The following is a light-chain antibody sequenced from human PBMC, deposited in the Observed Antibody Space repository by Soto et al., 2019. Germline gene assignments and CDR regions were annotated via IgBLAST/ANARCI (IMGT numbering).Light chain of an antibody. CDR1: SSDVGGYNY. CDR2: EVN. V-gene: IGLV2-14*01. J-gene: IGLJ2*01. CDR3: SSYTSASALAI. Sequence: QSALTQPASVSGSPGQSITISCTGTSSDVGGYNYVSWYQQHPGKAPKLMIYEVNNRPSGISNRFSGSKSGNTASLTISGLQVEDEAHYFCSSYTSASALAIFGGGTKVTVL.